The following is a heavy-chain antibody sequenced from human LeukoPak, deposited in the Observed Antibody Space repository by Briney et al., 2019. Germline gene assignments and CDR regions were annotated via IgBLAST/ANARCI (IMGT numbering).Heavy chain of an antibody. V-gene: IGHV1-18*01. CDR1: GYIFPSYG. Sequence: ASVKVSCKAPGYIFPSYGISWVRQAPGQGLEWMGWISAYNGNTNYAQKLQGRVTMTTDTTTSTAYMELRGLRSDDTAVYYCARDTSYGYAFDIWGQGTMVTVSS. CDR3: ARDTSYGYAFDI. J-gene: IGHJ3*02. D-gene: IGHD5-18*01. CDR2: ISAYNGNT.